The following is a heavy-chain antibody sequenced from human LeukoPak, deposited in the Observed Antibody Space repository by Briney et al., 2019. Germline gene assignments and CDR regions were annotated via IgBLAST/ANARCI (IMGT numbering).Heavy chain of an antibody. CDR1: GGSFSGYY. CDR3: ARGRGPFDP. Sequence: KPSETLSLTCAVYGGSFSGYYWSWIRQPPGKGLEWIGEINHSGSTNYNPSLKSRVTISVDTSKNQFSLKLRSVTAADTAVYYCARGRGPFDPWGQGTLVTVSS. D-gene: IGHD3-10*01. CDR2: INHSGST. V-gene: IGHV4-34*01. J-gene: IGHJ5*02.